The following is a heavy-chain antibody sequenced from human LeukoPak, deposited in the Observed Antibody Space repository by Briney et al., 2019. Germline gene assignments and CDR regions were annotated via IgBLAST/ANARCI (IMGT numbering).Heavy chain of an antibody. V-gene: IGHV3-7*01. CDR2: IKQDGSEK. CDR1: GFTVSSNY. J-gene: IGHJ4*02. CDR3: AREVAIFGSDYFDY. Sequence: GGSLRLSCAASGFTVSSNYMSWVRQAPGKGLEWVANIKQDGSEKYYVDSVKGRFTISRDNAKNSLYLQMNSLRAEDTAVYYCAREVAIFGSDYFDYWGQGTLVTVSS. D-gene: IGHD3-3*01.